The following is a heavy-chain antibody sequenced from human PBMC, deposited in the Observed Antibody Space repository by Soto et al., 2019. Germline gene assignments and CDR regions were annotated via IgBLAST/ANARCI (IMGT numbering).Heavy chain of an antibody. D-gene: IGHD6-19*01. CDR1: SDSMSSYY. J-gene: IGHJ4*02. Sequence: QVQLQELGPGLVRPSETLSLTCTVSSDSMSSYYWIWIRQSPGKGLEWIGYTDYSGNTNYNPSLKSRVTISGDTSKNQFSLRLSSVTAADTAVYYCARAVGDPLYYLDYWGQGTLVTVSS. V-gene: IGHV4-59*08. CDR2: TDYSGNT. CDR3: ARAVGDPLYYLDY.